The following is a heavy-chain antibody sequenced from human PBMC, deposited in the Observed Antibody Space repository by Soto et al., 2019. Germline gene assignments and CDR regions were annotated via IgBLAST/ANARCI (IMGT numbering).Heavy chain of an antibody. J-gene: IGHJ4*02. D-gene: IGHD3-10*01. V-gene: IGHV3-74*03. CDR2: IIGDGLYK. CDR1: GFTFSNYW. CDR3: ARGILGSGTANDH. Sequence: EVQLVESGGGLVQPGGSLILSCAASGFTFSNYWMVWVRQAPRKGLVWVSRIIGDGLYKTYEDSVKGRFTISRDNAKNTVYLQMNSLRVEDKAVYYCARGILGSGTANDHWGQGTLVTVSS.